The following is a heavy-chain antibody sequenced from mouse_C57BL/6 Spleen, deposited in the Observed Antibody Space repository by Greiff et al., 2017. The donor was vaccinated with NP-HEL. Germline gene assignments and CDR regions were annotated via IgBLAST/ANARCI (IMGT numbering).Heavy chain of an antibody. CDR2: IRSKSSNYAT. V-gene: IGHV10-3*01. CDR1: GFTFNTYA. J-gene: IGHJ4*01. D-gene: IGHD2-5*01. CDR3: VRDSNYPCYAMDY. Sequence: EVQLVESGGGLVQPKGSLKLSCAASGFTFNTYAMHWVRQAPGKGLEWVARIRSKSSNYATYYADSVKDRFTISRDDSQSMLYLQMNNLKTEDTAMYYCVRDSNYPCYAMDYWGQGTSVTVSS.